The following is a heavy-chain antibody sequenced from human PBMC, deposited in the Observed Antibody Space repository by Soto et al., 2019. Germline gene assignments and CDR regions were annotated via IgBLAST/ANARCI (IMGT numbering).Heavy chain of an antibody. CDR3: EITENYDYYGKDV. Sequence: QVQLVQSGAEVKKPGASVKVSCKASGYTFTSYGISWVRQAPGQGLEWMGWISAYNGNTNYAQKLQGRVTMTTDTSTSTAYMELSTLKSDDTAVYYCEITENYDYYGKDVWGQGTTVTVSS. J-gene: IGHJ6*02. V-gene: IGHV1-18*01. CDR1: GYTFTSYG. CDR2: ISAYNGNT.